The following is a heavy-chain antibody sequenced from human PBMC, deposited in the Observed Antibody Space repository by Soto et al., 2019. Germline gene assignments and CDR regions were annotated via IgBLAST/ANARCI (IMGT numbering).Heavy chain of an antibody. CDR1: CGSISSYY. V-gene: IGHV4-59*01. Sequence: SETLSLTCTFSCGSISSYYWSWIRQPPGKGLEWIGYIYYSGSTNYNPSLKSRVTISVDTSKNQFSLKLSSVTAADTAVYYCAATYYYGSGSSPWFDPWGQGTLVTVSS. J-gene: IGHJ5*02. CDR2: IYYSGST. CDR3: AATYYYGSGSSPWFDP. D-gene: IGHD3-10*01.